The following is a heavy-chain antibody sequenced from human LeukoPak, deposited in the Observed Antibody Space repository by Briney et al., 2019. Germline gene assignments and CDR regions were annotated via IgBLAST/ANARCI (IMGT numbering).Heavy chain of an antibody. CDR2: IHNSGSI. CDR1: GASVSTSY. V-gene: IGHV4-59*08. D-gene: IGHD6-25*01. Sequence: SETLSLTCTVSGASVSTSYWSWIRRPPGKGLEWIAYIHNSGSINYNPSLKSRVTISVDTSKNQFSLKLSSVTAADTAVYYCARHPASYFDSWGQGTLVTVSS. CDR3: ARHPASYFDS. J-gene: IGHJ4*02.